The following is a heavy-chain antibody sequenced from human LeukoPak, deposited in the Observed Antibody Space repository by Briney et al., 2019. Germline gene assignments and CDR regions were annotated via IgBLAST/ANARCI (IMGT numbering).Heavy chain of an antibody. CDR3: AKGDYYDSSGYE. CDR2: ISGSGGST. V-gene: IGHV3-23*01. CDR1: GFTFSSYA. Sequence: GGSLRLSCAASGFTFSSYAMSWVRQAPGKGLGWVSAISGSGGSTYYADSVKGRFTISRDNSKNTLYLQMNSLRAEDTAVYYCAKGDYYDSSGYEWGQGTLVTVSS. D-gene: IGHD3-22*01. J-gene: IGHJ4*02.